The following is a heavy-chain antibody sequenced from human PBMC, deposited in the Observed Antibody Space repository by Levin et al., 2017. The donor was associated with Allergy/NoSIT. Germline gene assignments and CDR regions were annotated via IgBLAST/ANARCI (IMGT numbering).Heavy chain of an antibody. D-gene: IGHD3-16*02. CDR3: ARLLVAYDYVWGSYRYRLFDY. Sequence: SETLSLTCAVYGGSFSGYYWSWIRQPPGKGLEWIGEINHSGSTNYNPSLKSRVTISVDTSKNQFSLKLSSVTAADTAVYYCARLLVAYDYVWGSYRYRLFDYWGQGTLVTVSS. V-gene: IGHV4-34*01. CDR2: INHSGST. CDR1: GGSFSGYY. J-gene: IGHJ4*02.